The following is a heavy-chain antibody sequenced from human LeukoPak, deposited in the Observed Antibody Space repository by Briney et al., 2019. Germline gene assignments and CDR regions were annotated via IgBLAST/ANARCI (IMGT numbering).Heavy chain of an antibody. CDR1: GFTFSSYA. CDR3: ARDAWYCGGDCYTDY. J-gene: IGHJ4*02. Sequence: GGSLRLSCAASGFTFSSYAMSWVRQAPGKGLEWVSAISGSGGSTYYADSVKGRFTISRDNAKNSLYLQMNSLRAEDTAVYYCARDAWYCGGDCYTDYWGQGTLVTVSS. V-gene: IGHV3-23*01. CDR2: ISGSGGST. D-gene: IGHD2-21*02.